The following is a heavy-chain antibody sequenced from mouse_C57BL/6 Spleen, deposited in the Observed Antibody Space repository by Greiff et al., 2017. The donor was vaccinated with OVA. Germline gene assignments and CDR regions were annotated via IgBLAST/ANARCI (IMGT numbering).Heavy chain of an antibody. V-gene: IGHV1-64*01. CDR1: GYTFTSYW. D-gene: IGHD4-1*01. Sequence: VQLQQPGAELVKPGASVKLSCKASGYTFTSYWMHWVKQRPGQGLEWIGMIHPNSGSTNYNEKFKSKATLTVDKSSSTVYMQLSRLTSEYSAVYYCARVHNWDYCDYWGQGTTLTVSS. CDR3: ARVHNWDYCDY. J-gene: IGHJ2*01. CDR2: IHPNSGST.